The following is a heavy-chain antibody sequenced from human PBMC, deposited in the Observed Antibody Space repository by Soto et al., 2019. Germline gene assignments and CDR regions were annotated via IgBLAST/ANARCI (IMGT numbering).Heavy chain of an antibody. D-gene: IGHD5-12*01. CDR3: ARERGVDIVATPYFDY. Sequence: SSETLSLTCTVSGGSISSGGYYWSWIRQHPGKGLEWIGYIYYSGSTYYNPSLKSRVTISVDTSKNQFSLKLSSVTAADTAVYYCARERGVDIVATPYFDYWGQGTLVTVSS. J-gene: IGHJ4*02. CDR2: IYYSGST. CDR1: GGSISSGGYY. V-gene: IGHV4-31*03.